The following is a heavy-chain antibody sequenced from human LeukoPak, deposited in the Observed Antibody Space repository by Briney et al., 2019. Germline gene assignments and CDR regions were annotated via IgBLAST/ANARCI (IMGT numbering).Heavy chain of an antibody. CDR2: ISGSGGTT. V-gene: IGHV3-23*01. CDR3: AKEEGYYYDSGGYYVEYFQH. CDR1: GFTFSSYA. J-gene: IGHJ1*01. Sequence: GGSLRLSCAASGFTFSSYAMSWVRQAPGKGLEWVSAISGSGGTTYYADSVKGRFTFSRDNSKNTLYLQMNSLRAEDTAVYYCAKEEGYYYDSGGYYVEYFQHWGQGTLVTVSS. D-gene: IGHD3-22*01.